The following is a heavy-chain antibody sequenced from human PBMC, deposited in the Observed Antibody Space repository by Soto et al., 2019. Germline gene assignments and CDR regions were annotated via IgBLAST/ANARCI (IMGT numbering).Heavy chain of an antibody. D-gene: IGHD3-3*01. V-gene: IGHV3-23*01. CDR2: ISGSGGST. CDR3: AKDYDFWSGSKFAY. Sequence: GGSLRLSCAASGFTFSSYAMSWVRQAPGRGLEWVSAISGSGGSTYYADSVKGRFTISRDNSKNTLYLQMNSLRAEDTAVYYCAKDYDFWSGSKFAYWGQGTLVTVSS. CDR1: GFTFSSYA. J-gene: IGHJ4*02.